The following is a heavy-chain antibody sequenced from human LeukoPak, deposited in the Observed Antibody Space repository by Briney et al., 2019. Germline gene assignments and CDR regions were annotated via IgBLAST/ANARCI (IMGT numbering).Heavy chain of an antibody. CDR3: ARDRGSGDSFDL. V-gene: IGHV3-33*01. CDR2: IWFDGSNQ. J-gene: IGHJ3*01. CDR1: GFTFSTYG. Sequence: GGSLRLPCAASGFTFSTYGMHWVRQAPGKGLEWVAVIWFDGSNQYYVDSVRGRFSISRDNSKNTLYLQMNTLRAEDTGVYYCARDRGSGDSFDLWGQGAMVTVSS. D-gene: IGHD6-19*01.